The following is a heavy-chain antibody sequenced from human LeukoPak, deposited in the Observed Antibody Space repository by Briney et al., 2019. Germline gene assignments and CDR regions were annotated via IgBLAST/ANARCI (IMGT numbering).Heavy chain of an antibody. CDR2: IYHRGTS. J-gene: IGHJ4*02. Sequence: PGGSLRLSCAASGFTFSSYSMNWVRQAPGKGLEWIGEIYHRGTSNYNPSLRSRATISVDKSRNQFSLKLTSVTAADTAVYYCARNAELQYYFDYWGQGALVTVSS. V-gene: IGHV4-4*02. CDR1: GFTFSSYSM. D-gene: IGHD4-11*01. CDR3: ARNAELQYYFDY.